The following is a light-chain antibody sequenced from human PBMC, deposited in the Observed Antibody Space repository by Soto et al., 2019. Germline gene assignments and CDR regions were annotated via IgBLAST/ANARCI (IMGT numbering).Light chain of an antibody. J-gene: IGKJ5*01. CDR1: HSLVHSDGIAY. CDR3: MQGTHWPIT. CDR2: KVS. Sequence: DVVMTQSPLSLHVTLGQPASISCRSEHSLVHSDGIAYFSWFQQRPGRSPRSLIYKVSNRDSGVPARFSGSGSGTDFALKISSVEAEDVGVYYCMQGTHWPITFGQGTRLEIK. V-gene: IGKV2-30*02.